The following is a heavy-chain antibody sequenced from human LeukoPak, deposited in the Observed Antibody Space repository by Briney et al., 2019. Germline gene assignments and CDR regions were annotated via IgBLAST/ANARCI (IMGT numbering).Heavy chain of an antibody. V-gene: IGHV4-59*12. CDR1: GGSISSYY. J-gene: IGHJ4*02. D-gene: IGHD5-18*01. Sequence: PSETLSLTCTVSGGSISSYYWSWIRQPPGKGLEWIGYIYYSGSTNYNPSLKSRVTISVDTSKNQFSLKLSSVTAADTAVYYCARDEYSYGYGYWGQGALVTVSS. CDR3: ARDEYSYGYGY. CDR2: IYYSGST.